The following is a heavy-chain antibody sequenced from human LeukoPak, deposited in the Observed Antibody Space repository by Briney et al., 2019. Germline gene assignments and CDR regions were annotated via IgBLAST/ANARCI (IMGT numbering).Heavy chain of an antibody. V-gene: IGHV3-30*18. CDR2: ISYDGSNK. CDR3: AEEGYYYDSSGYNYYYGMDV. Sequence: GGSLRLSCAASGFTFSSYGMHWVRQAPGKGLEWAAVISYDGSNKYYADSVKGRFTISRDNSKNTLYLQMNSLRAEDTAVYYCAEEGYYYDSSGYNYYYGMDVWGQGTTVTVSS. J-gene: IGHJ6*02. D-gene: IGHD3-22*01. CDR1: GFTFSSYG.